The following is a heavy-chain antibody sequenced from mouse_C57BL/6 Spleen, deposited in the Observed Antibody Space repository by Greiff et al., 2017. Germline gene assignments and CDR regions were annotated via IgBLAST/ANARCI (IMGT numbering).Heavy chain of an antibody. Sequence: QVQLQQPGAELVRPGSSVKLSCKASGYTFTSYWMHWVKQRPIQGLEWIGNIDPSDSETHYNQKFKDKATLTVDKSSSTAYMQLSSLTSEYSAVYYCAREGAYYGSRDWYFDVWGTGTTVTVSS. J-gene: IGHJ1*03. D-gene: IGHD1-1*01. CDR1: GYTFTSYW. CDR3: AREGAYYGSRDWYFDV. CDR2: IDPSDSET. V-gene: IGHV1-52*01.